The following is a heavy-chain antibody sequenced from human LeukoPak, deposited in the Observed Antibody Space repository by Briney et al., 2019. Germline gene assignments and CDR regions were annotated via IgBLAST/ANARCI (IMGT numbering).Heavy chain of an antibody. V-gene: IGHV3-11*04. J-gene: IGHJ1*01. Sequence: PGGSLRLSCAASGFTFSDYYMSWIRQAPGKGLEWVSYISSSGSTIYYADSVKGRFTISRDNAKNSLYLRMNSLRAEDTAVYYCARDLEAGNPAGYFQHWGQGTLVTVSS. CDR2: ISSSGSTI. CDR3: ARDLEAGNPAGYFQH. CDR1: GFTFSDYY. D-gene: IGHD6-13*01.